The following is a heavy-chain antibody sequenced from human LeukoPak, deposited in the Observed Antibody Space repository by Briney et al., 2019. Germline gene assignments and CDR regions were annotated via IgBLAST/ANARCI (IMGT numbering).Heavy chain of an antibody. V-gene: IGHV4-39*07. CDR3: ARGVVVPAVIGNAFDI. CDR2: IYYSGST. J-gene: IGHJ3*02. CDR1: GGSISSSSYY. Sequence: SETLSLTCTGSGGSISSSSYYWVWLRQPPGKGLEWIGSIYYSGSTYYTPSLKSRVTIAVDTSKSQFSLKLSSVTAADTAVYYCARGVVVPAVIGNAFDIWGQGTMVTVSS. D-gene: IGHD2-2*01.